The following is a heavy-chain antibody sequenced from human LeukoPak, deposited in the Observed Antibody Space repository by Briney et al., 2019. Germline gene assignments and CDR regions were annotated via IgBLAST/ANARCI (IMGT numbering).Heavy chain of an antibody. J-gene: IGHJ5*02. Sequence: GSLRLSCAASGFTFSSYSMNWVRQPPGKGLEWIGEIYHSGSTNYNPSLKSRVTISVDKSKNQFSLKLSSVTAADTAVYYCARIQRGSIVGAVNWFDPWGQGTLVTVSS. CDR3: ARIQRGSIVGAVNWFDP. V-gene: IGHV4-4*02. D-gene: IGHD1-26*01. CDR2: IYHSGST. CDR1: GFTFSSYSM.